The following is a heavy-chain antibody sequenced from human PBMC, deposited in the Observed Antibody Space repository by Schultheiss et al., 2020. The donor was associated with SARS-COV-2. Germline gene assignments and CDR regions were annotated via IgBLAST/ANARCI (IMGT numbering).Heavy chain of an antibody. CDR1: GGSFSGYY. J-gene: IGHJ6*02. D-gene: IGHD5-18*01. CDR2: IYYSGST. CDR3: ARTYSYGFRSSSWAYYYGMDV. Sequence: SQTLSLTCAVYGGSFSGYYWSWIRQPPGKGLEWIGYIYYSGSTNYNPSLKSRVTMSVDTSKNQFSLKLSSVTAADTAVYYCARTYSYGFRSSSWAYYYGMDVWGQGTTVTVSS. V-gene: IGHV4-59*01.